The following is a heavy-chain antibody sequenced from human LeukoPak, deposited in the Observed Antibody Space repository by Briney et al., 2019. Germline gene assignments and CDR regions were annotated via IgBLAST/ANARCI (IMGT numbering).Heavy chain of an antibody. Sequence: GGSLRLSCAASGFIFSTYATHWVRQAPGKGLEWVAVISYDGDNIYYADSVKGRFTISRDNSKNTLYLQLNSLRADDTAVYYCARGRRDSSSYYFDYWGQGTLVTVSS. CDR3: ARGRRDSSSYYFDY. V-gene: IGHV3-30-3*01. CDR1: GFIFSTYA. CDR2: ISYDGDNI. J-gene: IGHJ4*02. D-gene: IGHD6-13*01.